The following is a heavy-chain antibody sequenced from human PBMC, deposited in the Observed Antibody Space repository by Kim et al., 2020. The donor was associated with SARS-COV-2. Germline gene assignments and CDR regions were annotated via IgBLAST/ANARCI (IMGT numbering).Heavy chain of an antibody. Sequence: GGSLRLSCAASGFTFDSYAMNWVRQAPGKGLEWVSSISDSGGSTYYADSVRGRFTISRDNSKNTLFLQINSLRADDTAAYYCAKGKRWFGESDYWYFDLWGRGTLVTVSS. J-gene: IGHJ2*01. CDR2: ISDSGGST. V-gene: IGHV3-23*01. CDR1: GFTFDSYA. D-gene: IGHD3-10*01. CDR3: AKGKRWFGESDYWYFDL.